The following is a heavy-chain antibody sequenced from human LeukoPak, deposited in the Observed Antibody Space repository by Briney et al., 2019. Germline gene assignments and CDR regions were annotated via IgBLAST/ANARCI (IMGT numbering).Heavy chain of an antibody. D-gene: IGHD5-12*01. V-gene: IGHV3-48*03. Sequence: LGGSLRLSCAASGFTFSSYEMNWVRQAPGKGLEWVSYISSSGSTIYYADSVKGRFTISRDNSKNTLYLQMNSLRAEDTAVYYCAKDLYGYVSNWFDPWGQGTLVTVSS. J-gene: IGHJ5*02. CDR2: ISSSGSTI. CDR1: GFTFSSYE. CDR3: AKDLYGYVSNWFDP.